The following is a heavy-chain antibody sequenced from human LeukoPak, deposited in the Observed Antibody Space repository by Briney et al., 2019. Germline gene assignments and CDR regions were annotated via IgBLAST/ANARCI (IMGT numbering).Heavy chain of an antibody. D-gene: IGHD2-15*01. J-gene: IGHJ4*02. Sequence: SETLSLTCAVYGGSFSGYYWSWIRQPPGKGLEWIGEINHSGSTNYNPSLKSRVTTSVDTSKNQFSLKLSSVTAADTAVYYCARGLGDPKDIVVVIAAMDYWGQGTLATVSS. V-gene: IGHV4-34*01. CDR2: INHSGST. CDR1: GGSFSGYY. CDR3: ARGLGDPKDIVVVIAAMDY.